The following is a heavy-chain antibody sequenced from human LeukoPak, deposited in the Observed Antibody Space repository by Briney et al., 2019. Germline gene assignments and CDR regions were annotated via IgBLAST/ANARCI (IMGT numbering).Heavy chain of an antibody. Sequence: SETLSLTCTVSGGSISSGGYYWSWIRQPPGKGLEWIGSIYYSGSTYYNPSLKSRVTISVDTSKNQFSLKLSSVTAADTAVYYCASQSGSDDAFDIWGQGTMVTVSS. V-gene: IGHV4-39*07. D-gene: IGHD1-26*01. J-gene: IGHJ3*02. CDR2: IYYSGST. CDR1: GGSISSGGYY. CDR3: ASQSGSDDAFDI.